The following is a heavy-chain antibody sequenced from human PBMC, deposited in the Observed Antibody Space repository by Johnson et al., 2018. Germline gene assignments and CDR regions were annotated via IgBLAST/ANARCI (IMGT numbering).Heavy chain of an antibody. V-gene: IGHV3-21*01. Sequence: QLVESGGGVVQPGRSLRLSCAASGFTFSSYSMNWVRQAPGKGLECVSSISSSSSYIFYTDSVKGRFTISRDNAQNSLYLQMNSLRAEDTAVYYCARKLKYGSGSYGLDIWGQGTMVTVSS. CDR2: ISSSSSYI. CDR1: GFTFSSYS. CDR3: ARKLKYGSGSYGLDI. D-gene: IGHD3-10*01. J-gene: IGHJ3*02.